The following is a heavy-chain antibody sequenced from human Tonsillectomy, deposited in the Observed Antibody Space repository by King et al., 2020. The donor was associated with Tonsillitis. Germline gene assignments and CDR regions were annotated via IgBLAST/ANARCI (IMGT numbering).Heavy chain of an antibody. CDR3: ARNRDTDQYYFDH. D-gene: IGHD5-18*01. Sequence: QLVQSGAEVKKPGASVKVSCKASGYTFTSYYIHWVRQAPGQGLEWMGIINPSGGSTSYAQKFQGGVTMTSDTSTGTVYMELSSLRSEDTAVYYCARNRDTDQYYFDHWGQGTLVTVSS. V-gene: IGHV1-46*03. CDR1: GYTFTSYY. CDR2: INPSGGST. J-gene: IGHJ4*02.